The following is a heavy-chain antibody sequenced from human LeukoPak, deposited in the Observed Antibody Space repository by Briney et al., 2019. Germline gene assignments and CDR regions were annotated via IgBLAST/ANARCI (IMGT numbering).Heavy chain of an antibody. J-gene: IGHJ4*02. CDR2: IYTSGST. D-gene: IGHD3-10*01. V-gene: IGHV4-4*07. CDR1: GGSFSGYY. Sequence: SETLSLTCAVYGGSFSGYYWSWIRQPAGKGLEWIGRIYTSGSTNYNPSLKSRVIISVDTSKNQFSLKLSSVTAADTAVYYCARDYRGYGSGAPFDSWGQGLLVAVSS. CDR3: ARDYRGYGSGAPFDS.